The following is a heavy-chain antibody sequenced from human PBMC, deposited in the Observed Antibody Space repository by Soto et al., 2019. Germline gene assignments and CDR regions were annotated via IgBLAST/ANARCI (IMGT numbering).Heavy chain of an antibody. Sequence: QLQLQESGPGLVKPSETLSLTCRVSDGSMNSDSSYWGWIRQPPGKGLEWIGVINHSGSTYHNLSLKGRVTMSVDASRNQFSLKLTSMTAADTAVYYCARLGGYVSVGYYYLWDCWGQGTLVTVSS. CDR3: ARLGGYVSVGYYYLWDC. V-gene: IGHV4-39*01. D-gene: IGHD3-22*01. J-gene: IGHJ4*02. CDR1: DGSMNSDSSY. CDR2: INHSGST.